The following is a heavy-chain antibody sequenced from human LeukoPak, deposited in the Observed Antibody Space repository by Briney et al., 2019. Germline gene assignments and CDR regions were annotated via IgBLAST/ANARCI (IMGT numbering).Heavy chain of an antibody. CDR1: GFTFSSYW. CDR3: ARDGTITFGGVIANFDY. V-gene: IGHV3-74*01. CDR2: IKFDESAT. D-gene: IGHD3-16*02. J-gene: IGHJ4*02. Sequence: GGSLRLSCAASGFTFSSYWMHWVRQAPGKGLVWVSRIKFDESATNYADSVKGRFTISRDNSKNTLYLQMNSLRAEDTAVYYCARDGTITFGGVIANFDYWGQGTLVTVSS.